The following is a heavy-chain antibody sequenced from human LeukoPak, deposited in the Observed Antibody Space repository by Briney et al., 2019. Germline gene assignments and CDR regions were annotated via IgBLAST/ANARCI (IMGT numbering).Heavy chain of an antibody. J-gene: IGHJ5*02. Sequence: SETLSLTCTVSGGSISSGGYYWSWIRQHPGKGLEWTGYIYYSGSTYYNPSLKSRVTISVDTSKNQFSLKLSSVTAADTAVYYCARQDTAMVGDLNWFDPWGQGTLVTVSS. CDR1: GGSISSGGYY. D-gene: IGHD5-18*01. CDR2: IYYSGST. CDR3: ARQDTAMVGDLNWFDP. V-gene: IGHV4-31*03.